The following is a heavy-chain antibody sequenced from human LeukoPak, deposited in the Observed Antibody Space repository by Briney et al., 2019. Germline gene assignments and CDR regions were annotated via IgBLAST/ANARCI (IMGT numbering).Heavy chain of an antibody. D-gene: IGHD1-1*01. Sequence: PGGSLRLSCAASGFTFRSYNMNWVRQAPGKGLEWVSSISSSSSHIYYADAVKGRFTISRDNAQNSLYLQMNSLRADNTAVYYCARALDRYFDYWGQGTLVTVSS. CDR3: ARALDRYFDY. J-gene: IGHJ4*02. CDR1: GFTFRSYN. CDR2: ISSSSSHI. V-gene: IGHV3-21*01.